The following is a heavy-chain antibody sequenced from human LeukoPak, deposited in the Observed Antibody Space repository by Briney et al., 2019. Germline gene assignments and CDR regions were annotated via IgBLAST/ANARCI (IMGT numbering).Heavy chain of an antibody. J-gene: IGHJ4*02. V-gene: IGHV1-18*01. CDR2: ISAYNGKT. Sequence: ASVKVSCKAYGYTFSNYGITWVRQAPGQGLEWIGWISAYNGKTNYAQKVQGRVSMTTDTSTSTAYLELRSLRSDDSAVFYCARAGHTIIRGVSDYWGQGTLVTVSS. D-gene: IGHD3-10*01. CDR3: ARAGHTIIRGVSDY. CDR1: GYTFSNYG.